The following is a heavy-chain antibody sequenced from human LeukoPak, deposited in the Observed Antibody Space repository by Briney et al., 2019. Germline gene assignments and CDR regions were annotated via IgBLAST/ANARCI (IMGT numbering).Heavy chain of an antibody. D-gene: IGHD5-18*01. CDR3: ARDTAMVTYWFDP. CDR1: VYTFTGYY. J-gene: IGHJ5*02. CDR2: INPNSGGT. Sequence: GASVTVSYKPSVYTFTGYYMHWVRQAPGQGLEWMGWINPNSGGTNYAQKFQGRVTITSDTSISTAYMELSRLRSDDTAVYYCARDTAMVTYWFDPWGQGTLVTVSS. V-gene: IGHV1-2*02.